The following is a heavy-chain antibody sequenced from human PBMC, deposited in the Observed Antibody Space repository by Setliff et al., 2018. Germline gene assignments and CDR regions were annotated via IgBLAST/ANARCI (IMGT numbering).Heavy chain of an antibody. CDR2: IYHNGNT. V-gene: IGHV4-59*01. CDR1: GGSISPYF. CDR3: ARDRTAYSYGLDV. D-gene: IGHD5-18*01. Sequence: SETLSLTCTVSGGSISPYFWSWIRQSPGKGLEWTGYIYHNGNTNFNPSLKTRVTISVDTSKNQFALNLRSVTAADSAVYYCARDRTAYSYGLDVWGQGTTVTVSS. J-gene: IGHJ6*02.